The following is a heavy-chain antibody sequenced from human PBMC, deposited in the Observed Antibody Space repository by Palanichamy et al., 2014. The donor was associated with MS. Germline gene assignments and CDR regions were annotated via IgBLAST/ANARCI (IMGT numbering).Heavy chain of an antibody. CDR3: AKDLGRPAGGS. Sequence: QVQLVESGGGVVQPGRSLRLSCAASGFTFSSYGMHWVRQAPGKGLEWVAVISYDGSNKYYADSVKGRFTISRDNSKNTLYLQMNSLRAEDTAVYYCAKDLGRPAGGSWGQGTLVTVSS. V-gene: IGHV3-30*18. J-gene: IGHJ4*02. CDR1: GFTFSSYG. D-gene: IGHD1-26*01. CDR2: ISYDGSNK.